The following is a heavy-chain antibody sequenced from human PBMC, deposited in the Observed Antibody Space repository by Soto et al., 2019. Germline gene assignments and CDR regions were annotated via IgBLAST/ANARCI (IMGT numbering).Heavy chain of an antibody. V-gene: IGHV1-69*01. CDR3: ARSSPYIVVRKPTGNQDYYGMDV. J-gene: IGHJ6*02. CDR1: GGTFSNYT. Sequence: QVQLLQSGAEVKKPGSSVKVFCKASGGTFSNYTISWVRQAPGHGLEWMGGIIPVFGTTDYEQKFQGRVTITADGSTSTAYMKLSSLRSADTAVYYCARSSPYIVVRKPTGNQDYYGMDVWGQGTTVTVSS. D-gene: IGHD2-2*01. CDR2: IIPVFGTT.